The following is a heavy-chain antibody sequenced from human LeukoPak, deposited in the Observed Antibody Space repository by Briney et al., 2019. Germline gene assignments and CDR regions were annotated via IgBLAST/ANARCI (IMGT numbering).Heavy chain of an antibody. V-gene: IGHV1-18*01. CDR1: GYTFTSYD. CDR2: ISAYNGNT. J-gene: IGHJ4*02. CDR3: ARPTMVRGVIIRGYYFDY. D-gene: IGHD3-10*01. Sequence: ASVKVSCKASGYTFTSYDISWVRQAPGQGLEWMGWISAYNGNTNYAQKLQGRVTMTTDTSTSTAYMELRSLRSDDTAVYYCARPTMVRGVIIRGYYFDYWGQGTLVTVSS.